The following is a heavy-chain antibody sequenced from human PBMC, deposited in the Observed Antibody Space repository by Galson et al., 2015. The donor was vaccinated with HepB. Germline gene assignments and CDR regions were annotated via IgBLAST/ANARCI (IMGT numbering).Heavy chain of an antibody. V-gene: IGHV1-58*01. Sequence: SVKVSCKASGFTFTSSAVQWVRQARGQRLEWIGWIVVGSGNTNYAQKFQERVTITRDMSTSTAYMELSSLRSEDTAVYYCAAGYYDSSGYYGGAFDIWGQGAMVTVSS. CDR2: IVVGSGNT. CDR1: GFTFTSSA. D-gene: IGHD3-22*01. J-gene: IGHJ3*02. CDR3: AAGYYDSSGYYGGAFDI.